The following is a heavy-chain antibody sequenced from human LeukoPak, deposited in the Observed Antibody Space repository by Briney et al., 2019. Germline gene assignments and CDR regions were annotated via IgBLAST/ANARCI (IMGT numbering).Heavy chain of an antibody. CDR2: ISGSGGST. V-gene: IGHV3-23*01. J-gene: IGHJ4*02. D-gene: IGHD6-19*01. CDR3: AKLRSDSSGWYYFEY. Sequence: GGSLRLSCAASEFTFSSYAMSWVRQAPGKGLEWVSLISGSGGSTYYADSVKGRFTISRDNSKNTLYLQMNSLRAEDTAVYYCAKLRSDSSGWYYFEYWGQGTLVTVSS. CDR1: EFTFSSYA.